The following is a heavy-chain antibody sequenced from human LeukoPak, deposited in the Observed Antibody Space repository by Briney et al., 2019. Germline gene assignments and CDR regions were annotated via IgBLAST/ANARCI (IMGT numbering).Heavy chain of an antibody. D-gene: IGHD6-13*01. CDR3: ARGAATGPTLGFDY. CDR2: MYTGGTP. CDR1: GFSVTAKY. Sequence: GGSLRLSCAASGFSVTAKYITWVRQAPGKGLEWVSVMYTGGTPYYADSVNGRFTISRDISKNPLYLQMTSLRAEDTAVYYCARGAATGPTLGFDYWGQGTLVMVSS. V-gene: IGHV3-53*01. J-gene: IGHJ4*02.